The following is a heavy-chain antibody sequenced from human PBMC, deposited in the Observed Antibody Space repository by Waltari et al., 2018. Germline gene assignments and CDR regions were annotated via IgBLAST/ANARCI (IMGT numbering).Heavy chain of an antibody. J-gene: IGHJ4*02. CDR2: INHSGST. D-gene: IGHD6-6*01. V-gene: IGHV4-34*01. CDR1: GGSFSGYY. CDR3: ARGHKFTNSSSSVGFDY. Sequence: QVQLQQWGAGLLKPSETLSLTCAVYGGSFSGYYWSWIRQPPGKGLEWIGEINHSGSTNYNPSLKRLVTISVDTSKNQFSLKLSSVTAADTAVYYCARGHKFTNSSSSVGFDYWGQGTLVTVSS.